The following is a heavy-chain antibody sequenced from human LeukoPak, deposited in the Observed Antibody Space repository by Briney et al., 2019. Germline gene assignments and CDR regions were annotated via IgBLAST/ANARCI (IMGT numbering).Heavy chain of an antibody. J-gene: IGHJ3*02. V-gene: IGHV3-21*01. CDR1: GCTFSSDS. CDR2: ISSSSSYI. Sequence: GGSLRLSCAASGCTFSSDSMNWARLAQRQGLGWVSSISSSSSYIYYADSVKGRFTISSDNAKNSLYLQMNSLRAEDMAVYYCARDSPGSGYGLGDDAFDIWGQGTMVTVSS. CDR3: ARDSPGSGYGLGDDAFDI. D-gene: IGHD3-16*01.